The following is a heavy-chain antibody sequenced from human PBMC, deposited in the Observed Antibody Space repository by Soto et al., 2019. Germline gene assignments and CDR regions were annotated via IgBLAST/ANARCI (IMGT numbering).Heavy chain of an antibody. Sequence: GGSLRLSCAASGFTFSSYWMSWVRQAPGKGLEWVANIKQDGSEKYYVDSVKGRFTISRDNAKNSLYLQMNSLRAEDTAVYYCARDPGDIVLMVYEAWSWYFDLWGRGTLVTVSS. D-gene: IGHD2-8*01. CDR2: IKQDGSEK. V-gene: IGHV3-7*01. CDR3: ARDPGDIVLMVYEAWSWYFDL. J-gene: IGHJ2*01. CDR1: GFTFSSYW.